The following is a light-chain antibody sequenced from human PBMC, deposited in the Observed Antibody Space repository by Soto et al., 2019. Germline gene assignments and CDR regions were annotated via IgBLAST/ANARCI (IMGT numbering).Light chain of an antibody. CDR3: QQYGSSPPIT. Sequence: EIVLTQSPGTLSLSPGERATLSCRASQSVSSSYLAWYQQKPGQAPRLLIYGASSRATGIPDRFSGSGSGTDFTLTISRLEPEDVAVYYCQQYGSSPPITFGQVTRLEIK. V-gene: IGKV3-20*01. J-gene: IGKJ5*01. CDR2: GAS. CDR1: QSVSSSY.